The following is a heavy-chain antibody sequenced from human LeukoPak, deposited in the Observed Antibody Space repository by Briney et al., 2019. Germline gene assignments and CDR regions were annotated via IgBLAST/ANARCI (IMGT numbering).Heavy chain of an antibody. D-gene: IGHD3-10*01. CDR2: MYYTGVS. V-gene: IGHV4-59*01. CDR3: TTIIRGDIFGYFDF. CDR1: GGSISSYH. J-gene: IGHJ4*02. Sequence: SETLSLTCTFSGGSISSYHGNWIRQTPGKGLEWIGYMYYTGVSNYNPSLKSRVAISVDSSKNQFSLKVTSVTAADTALYYCTTIIRGDIFGYFDFWGQGALVTVSS.